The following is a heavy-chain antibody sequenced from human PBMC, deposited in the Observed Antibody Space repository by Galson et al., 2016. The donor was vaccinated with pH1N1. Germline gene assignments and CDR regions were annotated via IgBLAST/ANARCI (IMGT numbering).Heavy chain of an antibody. J-gene: IGHJ6*01. CDR1: GYRFSGYY. Sequence: SVKVSCKASGYRFSGYYIHWVRQAPGQGLEWMGRINPYSGGTKFAQKFQGRVILTRDTSITTAYMEVETLSSDDAAVYYCARDLYGRFQLPSYYYYGMDVWGQGTTVTVSS. CDR3: ARDLYGRFQLPSYYYYGMDV. V-gene: IGHV1-2*06. D-gene: IGHD1-1*01. CDR2: INPYSGGT.